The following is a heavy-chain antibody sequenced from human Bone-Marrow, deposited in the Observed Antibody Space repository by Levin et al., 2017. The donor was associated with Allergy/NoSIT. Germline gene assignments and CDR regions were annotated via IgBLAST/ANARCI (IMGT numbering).Heavy chain of an antibody. CDR2: MSGSGGRT. Sequence: GGSLRLSCAASGFTFSRYAMAWVRQAPGQGLEWVSGMSGSGGRTVYADSVKGRFTISRNNSKNIMYLQMNSLRVEDTALYYCAREDNWNYDYWGQGTLVTVSS. CDR1: GFTFSRYA. CDR3: AREDNWNYDY. J-gene: IGHJ4*02. V-gene: IGHV3-23*01. D-gene: IGHD1-7*01.